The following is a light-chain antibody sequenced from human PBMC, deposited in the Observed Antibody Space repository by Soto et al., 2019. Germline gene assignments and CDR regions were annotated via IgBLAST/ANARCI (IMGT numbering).Light chain of an antibody. CDR1: KNIWNK. J-gene: IGKJ4*01. Sequence: EIVMTQSPATLSVSPGERVTFSCRASKNIWNKLAWYQQKPGQTPRLLIFDVSTRATGIPARFSGSGSNTEFTLTISSLQSEDFGVYYCQHYNAWQLTFGGGTKVEIK. CDR2: DVS. CDR3: QHYNAWQLT. V-gene: IGKV3-15*01.